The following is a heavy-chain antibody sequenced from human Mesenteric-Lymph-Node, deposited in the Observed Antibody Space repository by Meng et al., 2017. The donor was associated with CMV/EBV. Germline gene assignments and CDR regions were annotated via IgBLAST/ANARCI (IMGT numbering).Heavy chain of an antibody. V-gene: IGHV4-61*01. J-gene: IGHJ4*02. CDR3: ARDGSGADFWSGYYNY. D-gene: IGHD3-3*01. CDR1: GSVSSGSYY. CDR2: IYYSGST. Sequence: GSVSSGSYYWSWIRQPPGKGLEWIGYIYYSGSTNYNPSLKSRVTISVDTSKNQFSLKLSSVTAVDTAVYYCARDGSGADFWSGYYNYWGQGTLVTVSS.